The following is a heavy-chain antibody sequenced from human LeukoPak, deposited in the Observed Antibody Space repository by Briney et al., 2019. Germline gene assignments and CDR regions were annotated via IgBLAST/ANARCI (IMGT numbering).Heavy chain of an antibody. Sequence: GRSLRLSCVASGFTFSSYGMHWVRQAPGKGLEWVAVISYDGSNKYYADSVKGRFTISRDNADNTLYLQMNSLRADDTAVYYCARDFTAPAPWGQGTLVTVSS. CDR2: ISYDGSNK. CDR1: GFTFSSYG. V-gene: IGHV3-30*03. J-gene: IGHJ5*02. CDR3: ARDFTAPAP. D-gene: IGHD5-18*01.